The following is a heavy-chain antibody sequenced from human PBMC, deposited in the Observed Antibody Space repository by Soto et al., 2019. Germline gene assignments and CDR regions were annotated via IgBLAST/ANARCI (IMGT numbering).Heavy chain of an antibody. V-gene: IGHV4-31*03. D-gene: IGHD3-3*01. CDR2: IFNNGTT. Sequence: QVQLQESGPGLVKPSQTLSLTCTVSGGSISSSGYYWSWIRQHPGTGLEWIGFIFNNGTTYYNSALRSRLTISVDTSENQISLKLSSVTAADTAVYYCAQFRITIFYSYGLDVWGPGTTVTVSS. J-gene: IGHJ6*02. CDR3: AQFRITIFYSYGLDV. CDR1: GGSISSSGYY.